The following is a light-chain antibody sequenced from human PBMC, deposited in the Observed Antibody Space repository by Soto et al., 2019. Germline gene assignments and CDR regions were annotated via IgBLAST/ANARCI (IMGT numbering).Light chain of an antibody. CDR1: QSVLYSSNNKNY. V-gene: IGKV4-1*01. J-gene: IGKJ2*01. CDR3: QQYYCTPHT. Sequence: DIVMTQSPDSLAVSLGERATINCKSSQSVLYSSNNKNYLAWYQQKPGQTPNLLIYWASTRESGVPDRFSGSGSGTDFTLTISSLQAEDVAVYYCQQYYCTPHTFGQGTRLEIK. CDR2: WAS.